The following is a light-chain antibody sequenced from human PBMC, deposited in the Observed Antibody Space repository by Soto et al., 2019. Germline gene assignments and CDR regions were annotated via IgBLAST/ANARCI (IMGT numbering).Light chain of an antibody. CDR2: DAS. V-gene: IGKV1-5*01. J-gene: IGKJ5*01. Sequence: DIQMTQSPSTLSASVGDRVTITCRASQSISSWLAWYQQKPGKAPKLLIYDASSLESGVPSRFSGSGSGTEFTLTISSLQPDDFATYYCQQYNSYSPITFGQGTDWRL. CDR1: QSISSW. CDR3: QQYNSYSPIT.